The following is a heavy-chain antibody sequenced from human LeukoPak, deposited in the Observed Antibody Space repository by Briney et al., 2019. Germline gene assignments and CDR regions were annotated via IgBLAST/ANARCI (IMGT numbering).Heavy chain of an antibody. D-gene: IGHD5-18*01. Sequence: ASVKVSCKASGYTFTTYYMHWVRQATGQGLEWMGWMNPNSDNTGYAQKFQGRVTMTKDTSISTAYMELSSLRSEDTAVYYCAKRGHSYGDFDYWGQGTLVTVSS. CDR2: MNPNSDNT. V-gene: IGHV1-8*02. CDR3: AKRGHSYGDFDY. CDR1: GYTFTTYY. J-gene: IGHJ4*02.